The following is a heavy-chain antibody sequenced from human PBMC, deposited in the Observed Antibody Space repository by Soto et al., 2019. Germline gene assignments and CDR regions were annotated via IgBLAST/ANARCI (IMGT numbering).Heavy chain of an antibody. V-gene: IGHV3-30*04. CDR2: LLYNGYTQ. Sequence: QVQLVESGGGVVQPGRSLRLSCAASGFTFTNFGLHWVRQAPDKGLEWVAVLLYNGYTQYYADSVKGRFTISGDNSKNTLYLQMDSLQPDDTAVYFCARDRYDTTYGYHLGADYWGQGTLVTVSS. CDR3: ARDRYDTTYGYHLGADY. J-gene: IGHJ4*02. D-gene: IGHD3-22*01. CDR1: GFTFTNFG.